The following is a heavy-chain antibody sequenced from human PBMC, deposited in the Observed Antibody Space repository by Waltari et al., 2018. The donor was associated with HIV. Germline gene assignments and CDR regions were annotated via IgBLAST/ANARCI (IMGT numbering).Heavy chain of an antibody. CDR1: GLAFSSYA. J-gene: IGHJ4*02. D-gene: IGHD4-17*01. Sequence: EVQLLESGGGLVQPGGSLRLSCAASGLAFSSYAMSWVRQVPGKGLEWASVISVTGDTAYYADSVEGRFTISRDNSKNTLYLQMNNLRAEDTAVYYCAKDRAPTVTRGYFDYWGQGTLVTVSS. V-gene: IGHV3-23*01. CDR3: AKDRAPTVTRGYFDY. CDR2: ISVTGDTA.